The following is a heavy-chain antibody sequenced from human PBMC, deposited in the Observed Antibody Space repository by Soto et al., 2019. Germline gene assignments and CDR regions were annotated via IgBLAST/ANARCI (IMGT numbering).Heavy chain of an antibody. Sequence: SLRLSCAASGFTFSSYWMHWVRQAPGKGLVWVSRINSDGSSTSYADSVKGRFTISRDNAKNTLYLQMNSLRAEDTAVYDCARNPIYCSSTSCYAFDIWGQGTMVTVSS. D-gene: IGHD2-2*01. CDR1: GFTFSSYW. J-gene: IGHJ3*02. CDR3: ARNPIYCSSTSCYAFDI. CDR2: INSDGSST. V-gene: IGHV3-74*01.